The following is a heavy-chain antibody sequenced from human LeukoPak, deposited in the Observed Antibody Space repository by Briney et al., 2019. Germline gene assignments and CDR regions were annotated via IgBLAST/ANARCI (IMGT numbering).Heavy chain of an antibody. V-gene: IGHV4-34*01. CDR1: GGSFSGYY. CDR3: ARGPHYYGSGSYYSSPPA. D-gene: IGHD3-10*01. CDR2: MNPSGST. J-gene: IGHJ5*02. Sequence: ESSETLSLTCAVYGGSFSGYYWTWIRQTPEKGLEWIGEMNPSGSTNYNPSLKSRVTISVDTSKNQFSLKLSSVTAADTAVYYCARGPHYYGSGSYYSSPPAWGQGTLVTVSS.